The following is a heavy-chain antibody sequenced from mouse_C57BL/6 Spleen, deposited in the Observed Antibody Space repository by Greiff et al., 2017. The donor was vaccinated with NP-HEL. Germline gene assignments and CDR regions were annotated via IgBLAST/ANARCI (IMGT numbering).Heavy chain of an antibody. Sequence: VQLQQSGAELVKPGASVKISCKASGYAFSSYWMNWVKQRPGKGLEWIGQIYPGDGDTNYNGKFKGKATLTADKSSSTAYMQLSSLTSEDSAVYLCAREEYYYGSSYDDWGQGTTLTVSS. J-gene: IGHJ2*01. CDR2: IYPGDGDT. CDR1: GYAFSSYW. D-gene: IGHD1-1*01. V-gene: IGHV1-80*01. CDR3: AREEYYYGSSYDD.